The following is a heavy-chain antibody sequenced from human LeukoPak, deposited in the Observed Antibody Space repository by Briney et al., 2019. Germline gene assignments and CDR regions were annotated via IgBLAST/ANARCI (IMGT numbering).Heavy chain of an antibody. CDR3: ARVDDILTGYYYFDY. V-gene: IGHV4-59*01. J-gene: IGHJ4*02. CDR2: IYYSGST. CDR1: GGSISSYY. D-gene: IGHD3-9*01. Sequence: SETLSLTCTVSGGSISSYYWSGIRQPPGKGLEWIGYIYYSGSTNYNPSLKSRVTISVDTSKNQFSLKLSSVTAADTAVYYCARVDDILTGYYYFDYWGQGTLVTVSS.